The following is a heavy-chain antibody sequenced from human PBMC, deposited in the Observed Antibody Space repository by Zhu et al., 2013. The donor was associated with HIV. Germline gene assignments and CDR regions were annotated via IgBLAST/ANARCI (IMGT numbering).Heavy chain of an antibody. CDR2: IIPIFGIA. J-gene: IGHJ6*02. V-gene: IGHV1-69*12. CDR1: GGTFSSYA. CDR3: ARDRSEKQLLADYYYYGLDV. Sequence: QVQLVQSGAEVKKPGSSVKVSCKASGGTFSSYAISWVRQAPGQGLEWMGWIIPIFGIANYAQKFQGRVTITADESTSTAYMELSSLRSEDTAVYYCARDRSEKQLLADYYYYGLDVWGQGTMVTVSS. D-gene: IGHD6-19*01.